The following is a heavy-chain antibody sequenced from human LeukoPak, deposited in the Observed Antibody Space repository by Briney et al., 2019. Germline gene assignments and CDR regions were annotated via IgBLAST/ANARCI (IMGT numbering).Heavy chain of an antibody. J-gene: IGHJ4*02. D-gene: IGHD1-26*01. Sequence: SVKVSCKASGYTFTGYYMHWVRQAPGQGLEWTGWINPNSGGTNYAQKFQGRVTMTRGTSVSTAYMELSRLRSDDTAVYYCARDVSGSYQYYFDYWGQGTLVTVSS. CDR3: ARDVSGSYQYYFDY. V-gene: IGHV1-2*02. CDR2: INPNSGGT. CDR1: GYTFTGYY.